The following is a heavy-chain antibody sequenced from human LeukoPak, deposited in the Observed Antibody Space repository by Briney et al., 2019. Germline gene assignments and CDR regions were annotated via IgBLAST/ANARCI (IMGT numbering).Heavy chain of an antibody. CDR3: ARDGRDAFDI. Sequence: SEILSLTCTVSGGSISSYYWSWIRQPPGKGLEWIGYIYYSGSTNYNPSLKSRVTISVDTSKNLFSLNLSSVTAADTAVYYCARDGRDAFDIWGQGTMVTVSS. J-gene: IGHJ3*02. CDR1: GGSISSYY. V-gene: IGHV4-59*01. CDR2: IYYSGST.